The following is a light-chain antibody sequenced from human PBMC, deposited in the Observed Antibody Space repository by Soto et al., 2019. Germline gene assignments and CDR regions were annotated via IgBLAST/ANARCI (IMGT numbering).Light chain of an antibody. Sequence: EIVLTQSPATLSASPGEGATLSCRASQSVSFYFAWYQQKPGQAPRLLIYAAAYRAPGIPARFSGSGSGTDFTLTISSLPPEDFAVYYCQQRSNWPYTFGQGTKVDIK. V-gene: IGKV3-11*01. CDR1: QSVSFY. CDR3: QQRSNWPYT. J-gene: IGKJ2*01. CDR2: AAA.